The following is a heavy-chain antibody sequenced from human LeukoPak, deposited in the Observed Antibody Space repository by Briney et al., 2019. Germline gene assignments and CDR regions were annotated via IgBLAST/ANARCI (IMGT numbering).Heavy chain of an antibody. J-gene: IGHJ4*02. V-gene: IGHV1-69*01. Sequence: SVKVSCKASGGTFSSYAISWVRQAPGQGLEWMVRIIPIFGTANYAQKFQGIVTMTADESTSTAYMELRSLRSEDPAVYYCASHGPAGYCSGGSCPNPWVFDYWGQGTLVTVSS. CDR2: IIPIFGTA. CDR3: ASHGPAGYCSGGSCPNPWVFDY. D-gene: IGHD2-15*01. CDR1: GGTFSSYA.